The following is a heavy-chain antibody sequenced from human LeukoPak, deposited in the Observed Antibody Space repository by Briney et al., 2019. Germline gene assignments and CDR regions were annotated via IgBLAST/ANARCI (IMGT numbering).Heavy chain of an antibody. J-gene: IGHJ6*02. D-gene: IGHD2-2*01. CDR2: ISYDGSNK. CDR3: ARVGDCSSTSCRYYGMDV. CDR1: GFTFSSYA. Sequence: GRSLRLSRAASGFTFSSYAMHWVRQAPGKGLEWVAVISYDGSNKYYADSVKGRFTISRDNSKNTLYLQMNSLRAEDTAVYYCARVGDCSSTSCRYYGMDVWGQGTTVTVSS. V-gene: IGHV3-30-3*01.